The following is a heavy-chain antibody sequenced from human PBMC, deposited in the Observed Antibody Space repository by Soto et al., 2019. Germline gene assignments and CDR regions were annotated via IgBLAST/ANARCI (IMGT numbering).Heavy chain of an antibody. CDR3: ARQIYDSDTGPNFQYYFDS. Sequence: GESLKISCKGSGYSFAGYWITWVRQKPGKGLEWMGRIDPSDSQTYYSPSFRGHVTISVTKSITTVFLQWSSLRASDTAMYYCARQIYDSDTGPNFQYYFDSWGQGTPVTISS. D-gene: IGHD3-22*01. CDR1: GYSFAGYW. CDR2: IDPSDSQT. J-gene: IGHJ4*02. V-gene: IGHV5-10-1*01.